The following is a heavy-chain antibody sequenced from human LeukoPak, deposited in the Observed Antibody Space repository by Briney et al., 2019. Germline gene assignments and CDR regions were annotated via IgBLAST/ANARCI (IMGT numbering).Heavy chain of an antibody. CDR2: TSYRSKWYN. V-gene: IGHV6-1*01. Sequence: SQTRSLTCAISGDSVSTNSVAWNWIRQSPSRGLGWLGRTSYRSKWYNDYAVSVKSRITITPDTSKNQFSLQLNSVTPEDTAVYYCAREAEITRFDYWGQGTLVTVSS. D-gene: IGHD5-24*01. CDR3: AREAEITRFDY. CDR1: GDSVSTNSVA. J-gene: IGHJ4*02.